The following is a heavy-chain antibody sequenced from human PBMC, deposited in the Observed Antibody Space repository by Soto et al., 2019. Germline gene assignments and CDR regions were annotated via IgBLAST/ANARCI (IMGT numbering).Heavy chain of an antibody. CDR2: ISSYNGNT. CDR1: GYTFTIYG. V-gene: IGHV1-18*01. D-gene: IGHD3-10*01. J-gene: IGHJ5*02. CDR3: ARDLTETYYYGSGSYYLPFDP. Sequence: ASXKVSCKASGYTFTIYGIRWVRQSPEQSREWMGWISSYNGNTNYAQKLQGRVTMTTDTSTSTAYMELRSLRSDDTAVYYCARDLTETYYYGSGSYYLPFDPWGQGTLVTVSS.